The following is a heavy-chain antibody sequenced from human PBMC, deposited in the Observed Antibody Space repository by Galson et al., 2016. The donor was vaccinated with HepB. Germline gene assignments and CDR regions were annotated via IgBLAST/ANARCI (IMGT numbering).Heavy chain of an antibody. CDR2: IHYSGTT. D-gene: IGHD2-2*03. CDR1: DASITSYY. CDR3: ALSLGYCSSASCFYPDAFDI. J-gene: IGHJ3*02. V-gene: IGHV4-59*08. Sequence: SETLSLTCTVSDASITSYYWTWIRQTPGRGLEWIGNIHYSGTTNYNPSLKSRLTMSVDMSKDQFSLRLDSVTAADTAVYYCALSLGYCSSASCFYPDAFDIWGQGTTVTVSS.